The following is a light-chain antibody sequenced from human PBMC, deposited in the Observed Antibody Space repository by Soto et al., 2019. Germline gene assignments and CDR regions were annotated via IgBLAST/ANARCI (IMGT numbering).Light chain of an antibody. CDR1: QSVRNW. Sequence: DIQMTQSPSTLFASVGDRATITCRASQSVRNWLAWYQQKPGRAPQLLIYDSSTLEPGVPSRFRGSGSATEFTLTINGLQPDDFATYYCQQYYGCSPQTFGKGTKVEIK. V-gene: IGKV1-5*01. J-gene: IGKJ1*01. CDR3: QQYYGCSPQT. CDR2: DSS.